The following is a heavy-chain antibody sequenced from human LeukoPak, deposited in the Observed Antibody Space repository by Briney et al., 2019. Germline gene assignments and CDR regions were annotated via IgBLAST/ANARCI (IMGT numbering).Heavy chain of an antibody. CDR2: ISSSSSTI. D-gene: IGHD1-26*01. V-gene: IGHV3-48*01. J-gene: IGHJ2*01. Sequence: PGGSLRLSCAASGFTFSSYNMNWVRQAPGKGLEWVSYISSSSSTIYYADSVKGRFTISRDSSKNTLFLHMNSLRVEDTAIYYCAKDRTVGASYWYFDLWGRGTLVTVSS. CDR3: AKDRTVGASYWYFDL. CDR1: GFTFSSYN.